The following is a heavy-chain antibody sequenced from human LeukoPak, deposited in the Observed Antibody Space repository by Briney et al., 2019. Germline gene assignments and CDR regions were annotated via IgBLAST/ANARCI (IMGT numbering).Heavy chain of an antibody. CDR2: IYYSGST. J-gene: IGHJ4*02. D-gene: IGHD3-3*01. CDR1: GGSISSYY. Sequence: SETLSLTCTVSGGSISSYYWSWIRQPPGKGLEWTGYIYYSGSTNYNPSLKSRVAISVDTSKNQFSLKLSSVTAADTAVYYCARVLNPHDFWSGYPDYWGQGTLVTVSS. CDR3: ARVLNPHDFWSGYPDY. V-gene: IGHV4-59*01.